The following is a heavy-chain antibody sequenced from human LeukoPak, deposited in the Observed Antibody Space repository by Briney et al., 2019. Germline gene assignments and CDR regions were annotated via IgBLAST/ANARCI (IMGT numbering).Heavy chain of an antibody. CDR2: ISYDGSNK. J-gene: IGHJ4*02. D-gene: IGHD6-19*01. CDR3: ARVSDISVAAYFDY. Sequence: PGGSLRLSCAASGFTFSSYAIHWVRQAPGKGLEWVAVISYDGSNKYYADSVKGRFTISRDNSENTLYLQMNSLRAEDTAVYYCARVSDISVAAYFDYWGQGTLVTVSS. V-gene: IGHV3-30*04. CDR1: GFTFSSYA.